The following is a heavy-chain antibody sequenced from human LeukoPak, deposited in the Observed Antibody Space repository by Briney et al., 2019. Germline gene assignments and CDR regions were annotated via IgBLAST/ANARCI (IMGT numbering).Heavy chain of an antibody. CDR3: ARGSPSTYCSGGSCYSAWFDP. V-gene: IGHV4-34*01. Sequence: SETLSLTCAVYGGSFSGYYWSWIRQPPGKGLEWIGGINHSGSTNYNPSLKSRVTISVDTSKNQFSLKLSSVTAADTAVYYCARGSPSTYCSGGSCYSAWFDPWGQGTLVTVSS. CDR1: GGSFSGYY. J-gene: IGHJ5*02. D-gene: IGHD2-15*01. CDR2: INHSGST.